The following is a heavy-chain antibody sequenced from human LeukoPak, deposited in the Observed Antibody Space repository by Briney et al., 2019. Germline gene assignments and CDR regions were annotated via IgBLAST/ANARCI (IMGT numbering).Heavy chain of an antibody. J-gene: IGHJ5*02. D-gene: IGHD6-13*01. V-gene: IGHV3-66*01. Sequence: HGVSLRLSCAASGFSVSSNFMIWVRQAPGKGLEWVSLIYSGGETSYADSVKGRFSISRDNSKNTLYLQMNSLRVEDTAVYYCTRDPPAVAINTYAWGQGTLVTVSS. CDR1: GFSVSSNF. CDR3: TRDPPAVAINTYA. CDR2: IYSGGET.